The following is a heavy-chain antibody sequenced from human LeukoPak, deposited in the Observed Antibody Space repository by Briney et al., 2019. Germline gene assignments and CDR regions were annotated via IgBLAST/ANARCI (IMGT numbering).Heavy chain of an antibody. D-gene: IGHD6-6*01. J-gene: IGHJ4*02. CDR1: GLTFRNYA. CDR3: ARGRVSSSFGRGGDY. Sequence: PGGSLRLSCAASGLTFRNYAMTWVRQAPGTGLEWVAVISYDGSNKYYADSVKGRFTISRDNSKNTLYLQMNSLRAEDTAVYYCARGRVSSSFGRGGDYWGQGTLVTVSS. V-gene: IGHV3-30-3*01. CDR2: ISYDGSNK.